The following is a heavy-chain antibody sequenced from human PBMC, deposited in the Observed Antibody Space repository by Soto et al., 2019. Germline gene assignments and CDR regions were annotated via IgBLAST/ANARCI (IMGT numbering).Heavy chain of an antibody. Sequence: SETLSLTCTVSGGSISSYYWSWIRQPPGKGLEWIGYIYYSGSTNYNPSLKSRVTISVDTSKNQFSLKLSSVTAADTAVYYCARGNDYGDYNNWFDPWGQGTLVTVPQ. CDR2: IYYSGST. CDR1: GGSISSYY. D-gene: IGHD4-17*01. CDR3: ARGNDYGDYNNWFDP. J-gene: IGHJ5*02. V-gene: IGHV4-59*01.